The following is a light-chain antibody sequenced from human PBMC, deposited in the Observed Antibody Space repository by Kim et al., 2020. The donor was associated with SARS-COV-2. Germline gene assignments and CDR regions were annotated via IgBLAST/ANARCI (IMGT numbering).Light chain of an antibody. V-gene: IGKV1-5*01. J-gene: IGKJ1*01. CDR1: QYVTRG. CDR3: QHRQT. CDR2: DAS. Sequence: STLSASVGDMVTINCRATQYVTRGLAWYQQKPGRAPKLLIYDASTRDRRVPSRFSGSGSWTEFTLTISSLQPDDFASYYCQHRQTFGQGTKVDIK.